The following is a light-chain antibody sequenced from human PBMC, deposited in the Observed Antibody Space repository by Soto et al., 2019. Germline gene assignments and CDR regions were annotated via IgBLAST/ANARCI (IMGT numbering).Light chain of an antibody. V-gene: IGKV3-11*01. CDR2: DAS. CDR3: QQRSNWPPF. CDR1: QSVSSY. J-gene: IGKJ4*01. Sequence: EIVLTQSPATLSLSPGERATLSCRASQSVSSYLAWYQQKPGQAPRLLIYDASNRATGIPARFSGSGSGTDFTLTISSLEPEDFAVYYCQQRSNWPPFFGGGPKVEIK.